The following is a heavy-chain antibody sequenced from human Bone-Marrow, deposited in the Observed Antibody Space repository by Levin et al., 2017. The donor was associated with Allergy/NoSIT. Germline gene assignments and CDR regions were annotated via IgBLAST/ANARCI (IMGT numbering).Heavy chain of an antibody. Sequence: GASVKVSCAASGFSVSNNYMTWVRQAPGRGLEWVSLIYSGGTTYYADSVKGRFTISRDNSKNTVYLQMNSLKAEDTAVYYCARNVPVTDLGYWGQGTLVTVSS. D-gene: IGHD1-14*01. CDR3: ARNVPVTDLGY. CDR2: IYSGGTT. J-gene: IGHJ4*02. CDR1: GFSVSNNY. V-gene: IGHV3-53*01.